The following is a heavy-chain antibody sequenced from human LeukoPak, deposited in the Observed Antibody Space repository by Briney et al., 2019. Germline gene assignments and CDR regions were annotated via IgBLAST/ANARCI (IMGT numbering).Heavy chain of an antibody. D-gene: IGHD4-11*01. CDR2: IYPDDSDT. CDR3: ARQGNGYSNHKLMSFDY. Sequence: PGESLKIPCKGSGYSFTNYWIGWVRQMPGKGLEWMGIIYPDDSDTTYSPSFQGQVTISVDKSISTAYLQWRSLKASDTAMYYCARQGNGYSNHKLMSFDYWGQGTLVTVSS. V-gene: IGHV5-51*01. CDR1: GYSFTNYW. J-gene: IGHJ4*02.